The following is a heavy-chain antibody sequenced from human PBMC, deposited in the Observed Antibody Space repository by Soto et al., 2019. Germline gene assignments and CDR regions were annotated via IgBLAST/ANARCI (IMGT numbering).Heavy chain of an antibody. CDR2: ISSSGTGI. CDR1: GFTFRDYY. V-gene: IGHV3-11*01. J-gene: IGHJ3*02. D-gene: IGHD2-15*01. Sequence: LRLSCAASGFTFRDYYMTWIRQAPGKGLEWVSYISSSGTGIYYPDSVKDRFTISRDNAKNSLYLHMNSLRAEDTAVYYCARAYSDAFDIWGQGTMVTVSS. CDR3: ARAYSDAFDI.